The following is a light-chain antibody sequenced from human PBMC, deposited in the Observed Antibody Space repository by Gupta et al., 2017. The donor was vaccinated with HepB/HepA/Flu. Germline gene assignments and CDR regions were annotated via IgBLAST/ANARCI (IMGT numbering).Light chain of an antibody. J-gene: IGLJ3*02. CDR3: SSYASSNNWV. Sequence: QSALTPPPSASVSPGQSVTISCTGTSSDMGGYNLVSWYQQHPGKAPKLMIYEVSKWPSGVPDRFSGSKSGNTASLTVSGLQAEDEADYYCSSYASSNNWVFGGGTKLTVL. CDR2: EVS. CDR1: SSDMGGYNL. V-gene: IGLV2-8*01.